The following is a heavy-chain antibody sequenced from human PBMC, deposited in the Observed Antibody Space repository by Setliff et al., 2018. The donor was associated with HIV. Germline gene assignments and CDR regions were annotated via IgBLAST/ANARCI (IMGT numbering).Heavy chain of an antibody. CDR2: IYWDDDK. V-gene: IGHV2-5*02. CDR1: GFSLSTSGVG. CDR3: AHIVRSGWYPGDMDV. Sequence: GPTLVNPTQTLTLTCTFSGFSLSTSGVGVGWIRQPPGKALEWLAVIYWDDDKRYSPSLKSRVTITKDTSKNQVVLTMTNMDPMDTATYYCAHIVRSGWYPGDMDVWGQGTPVTV. J-gene: IGHJ6*02. D-gene: IGHD6-19*01.